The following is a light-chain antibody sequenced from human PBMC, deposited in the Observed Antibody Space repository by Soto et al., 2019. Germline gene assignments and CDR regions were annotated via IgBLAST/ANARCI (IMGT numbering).Light chain of an antibody. J-gene: IGKJ4*02. CDR3: QPSYSSLRT. Sequence: EILMTQSPSSLSASLGDRATITCRASQSIGSSLTWYQHKPGKAPKLLIYDTSSWQSGVPSRFSGSRSGAEFTLTINSLQPEDFAAYYCQPSYSSLRTFGRGTKVEIK. CDR1: QSIGSS. CDR2: DTS. V-gene: IGKV1-39*01.